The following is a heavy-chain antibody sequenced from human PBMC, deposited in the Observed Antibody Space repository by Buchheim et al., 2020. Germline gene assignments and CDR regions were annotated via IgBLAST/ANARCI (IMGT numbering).Heavy chain of an antibody. CDR1: GFTFSSYS. CDR2: ISSSSSYI. D-gene: IGHD3-22*01. J-gene: IGHJ4*02. V-gene: IGHV3-21*01. Sequence: EVQLVESGGGLVKPGGSLRLSCAASGFTFSSYSMNWVRQAPGKGLEWVSSISSSSSYIYYADSVKGRFTISRDNAKNSLYVQMNSLRAEDTAVYYCARDPTYYYDSSGYYDGYYFDYWGQGTL. CDR3: ARDPTYYYDSSGYYDGYYFDY.